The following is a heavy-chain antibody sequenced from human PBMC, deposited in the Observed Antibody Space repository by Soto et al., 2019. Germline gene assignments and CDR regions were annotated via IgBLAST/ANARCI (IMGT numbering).Heavy chain of an antibody. CDR3: AKAVGGTCYSAVDN. Sequence: EVQLLESGGGLVQPGGSLRLSCAASGFTFSIYAMCWVRQAPGKGLEWVSVTSDSGGSTYHSDSVKGRFTISRDNSYNTLNLQMNSLRAEDTAVYYCAKAVGGTCYSAVDNWGQGTLVTVSS. CDR2: TSDSGGST. D-gene: IGHD2-21*02. V-gene: IGHV3-23*01. J-gene: IGHJ4*02. CDR1: GFTFSIYA.